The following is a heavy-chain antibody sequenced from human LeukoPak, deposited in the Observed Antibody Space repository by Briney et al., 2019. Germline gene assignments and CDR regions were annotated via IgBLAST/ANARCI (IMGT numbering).Heavy chain of an antibody. V-gene: IGHV3-49*03. CDR3: TRGNWNPGY. Sequence: SGGSLRLSCTASGFTFADHPMTWFRQAPGKGLEWVGFIRGKHYDGTTEYAASVKGRFTISRDDSKSVAYLRMNSLKTEDTAVYYCTRGNWNPGYWGQGTLVTVSS. CDR1: GFTFADHP. J-gene: IGHJ4*02. D-gene: IGHD1-20*01. CDR2: IRGKHYDGTT.